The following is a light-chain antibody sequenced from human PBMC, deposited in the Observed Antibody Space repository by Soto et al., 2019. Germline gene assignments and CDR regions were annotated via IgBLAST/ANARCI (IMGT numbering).Light chain of an antibody. Sequence: QSVLTQPPSVSGAPGQRVTMSCTGSSSNIGAGYDVHWYQQLPGTAPKLLIYGNSNRPSGVPDRFSGSKSGTSASLAITRLQAEDEADYYCQSYDSSLSGWVFGGGTKPTVL. J-gene: IGLJ3*02. CDR1: SSNIGAGYD. V-gene: IGLV1-40*01. CDR2: GNS. CDR3: QSYDSSLSGWV.